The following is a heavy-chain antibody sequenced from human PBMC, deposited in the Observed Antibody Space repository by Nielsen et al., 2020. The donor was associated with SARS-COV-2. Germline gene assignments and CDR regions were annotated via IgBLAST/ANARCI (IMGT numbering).Heavy chain of an antibody. J-gene: IGHJ6*03. V-gene: IGHV3-23*01. CDR3: AKEGRSALSGYDWRGYYYYYMDV. CDR2: ISGSGGST. CDR1: GFTFSSYA. Sequence: GESLKISCAASGFTFSSYAMSWVRQAPGKGLEWVSAISGSGGSTYYADSVKGRFTISRDNSKNTLYLQMNSLRAEDTAVYYCAKEGRSALSGYDWRGYYYYYMDVWGKGTTGTVSS. D-gene: IGHD5-12*01.